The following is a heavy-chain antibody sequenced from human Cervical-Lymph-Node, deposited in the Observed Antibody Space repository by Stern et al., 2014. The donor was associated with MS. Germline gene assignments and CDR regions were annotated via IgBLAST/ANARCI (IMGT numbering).Heavy chain of an antibody. D-gene: IGHD4-17*01. J-gene: IGHJ4*02. CDR2: ISGSGGSP. CDR3: AKSTVTSLSDY. CDR1: GFTFSSYA. Sequence: VHLVESGGGLVQPGGSLRLSCAASGFTFSSYAMSWVRQAPGKGLELVSDISGSGGSPYYADSAKCRFTISTDTSKTTLLHQMNSLRAEDTAVYYCAKSTVTSLSDYWGQGTLVTVSS. V-gene: IGHV3-23*04.